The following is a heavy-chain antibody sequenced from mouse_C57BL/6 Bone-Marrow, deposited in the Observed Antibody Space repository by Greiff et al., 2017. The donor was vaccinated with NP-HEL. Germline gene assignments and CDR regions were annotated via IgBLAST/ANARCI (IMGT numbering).Heavy chain of an antibody. CDR3: ARSIYYDYAYDTFYAMDY. J-gene: IGHJ4*01. D-gene: IGHD2-4*01. Sequence: EVKLVESGGGLVQPGGSLSLSCAASGFTFTDYYMSWVRQPPGKALEWLGFIRNKANGYTTEYSASVKGRFTISRDNSQSILYLQMNALRAEDSATYYCARSIYYDYAYDTFYAMDYWGQGTSVTVSS. V-gene: IGHV7-3*01. CDR2: IRNKANGYTT. CDR1: GFTFTDYY.